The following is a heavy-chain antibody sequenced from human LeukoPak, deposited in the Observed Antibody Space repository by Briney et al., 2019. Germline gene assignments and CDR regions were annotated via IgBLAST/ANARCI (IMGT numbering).Heavy chain of an antibody. CDR2: IYPGDSDT. Sequence: GESLQISCQGSGSSFTTYWIGWVRQVPGKGLEWMGIIYPGDSDTRYSPSFQGQVTISADKSISAAYLQWSSLKASDTDMYYCARLYGYYFDYWGQGTLVTVSS. J-gene: IGHJ4*02. CDR3: ARLYGYYFDY. CDR1: GSSFTTYW. V-gene: IGHV5-51*01. D-gene: IGHD5-18*01.